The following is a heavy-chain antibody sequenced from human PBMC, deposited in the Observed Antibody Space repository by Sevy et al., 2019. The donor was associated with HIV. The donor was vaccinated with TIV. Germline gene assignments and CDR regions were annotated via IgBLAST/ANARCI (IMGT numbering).Heavy chain of an antibody. D-gene: IGHD3-22*01. CDR3: AREPYFFDKSGYFWDY. V-gene: IGHV4-61*01. J-gene: IGHJ4*02. Sequence: SETLSLTCAVSGVSVTSDTYYWSWIRQPPGKGLEWIGYVYHTGSTNYSPSFKSRVTISTDTSKNQFSLRLFSVAAADTAMYYCAREPYFFDKSGYFWDYWGQGILVTVSS. CDR1: GVSVTSDTYY. CDR2: VYHTGST.